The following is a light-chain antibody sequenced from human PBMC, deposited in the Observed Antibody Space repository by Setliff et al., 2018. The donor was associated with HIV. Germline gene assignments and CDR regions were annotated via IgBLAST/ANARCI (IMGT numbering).Light chain of an antibody. CDR3: SSYISSSTL. CDR1: SSDVGGYNF. CDR2: EVS. V-gene: IGLV2-14*01. J-gene: IGLJ1*01. Sequence: QSVLTQPASVSGSPGQSITISCTGTSSDVGGYNFVSWYQQHPGKAPKLIIYEVSNRPSGVPNRFSGSKSDNTASLTISGLQAEDEADYYCSSYISSSTLFGTGTKVTVL.